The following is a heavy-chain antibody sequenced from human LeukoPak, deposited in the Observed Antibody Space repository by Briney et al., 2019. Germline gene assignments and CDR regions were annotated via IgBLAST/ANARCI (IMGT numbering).Heavy chain of an antibody. CDR1: GFTFSSYG. D-gene: IGHD3-22*01. CDR2: ISGSGGST. Sequence: GGSLRLSCAASGFTFSSYGMSWVRQAPGKGLEWVSAISGSGGSTYYADSVKGRFTISRDNSKNTLYLQMNSLRAEDTAVYYCAKDQFAYYYDSSGFLWGQGTLVTVSS. CDR3: AKDQFAYYYDSSGFL. V-gene: IGHV3-23*01. J-gene: IGHJ4*02.